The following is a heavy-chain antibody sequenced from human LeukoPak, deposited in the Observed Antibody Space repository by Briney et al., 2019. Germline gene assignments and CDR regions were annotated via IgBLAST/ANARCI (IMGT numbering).Heavy chain of an antibody. J-gene: IGHJ4*02. V-gene: IGHV3-30*01. CDR2: ISDDGSRK. Sequence: GGSLRLSCAASGFSFTIHDMHWVRQAPGKGLEWVAFISDDGSRKYYAGSVKGRFTISRDNSKNTLYLQLNSLRGEDTAVYYCAREMGIYYGLGRPFDYWGQGSLVTVSS. D-gene: IGHD3-10*01. CDR1: GFSFTIHD. CDR3: AREMGIYYGLGRPFDY.